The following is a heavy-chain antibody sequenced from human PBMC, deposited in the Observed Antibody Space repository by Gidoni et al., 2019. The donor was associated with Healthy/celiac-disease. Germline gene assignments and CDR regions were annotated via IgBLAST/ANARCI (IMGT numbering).Heavy chain of an antibody. Sequence: EVQLVESGGGLVKPGGSLRLSCAASGFTFSNAWMNWVRQAPGKGLEWVGRIKSKTDGGTTDYAAPVKGRFTISRDDSKNTLYLQMNSLKTEDTAVYYCTTETYYYDSSGYYASYFDLWGRGTLVTVSS. D-gene: IGHD3-22*01. CDR2: IKSKTDGGTT. CDR3: TTETYYYDSSGYYASYFDL. CDR1: GFTFSNAW. J-gene: IGHJ2*01. V-gene: IGHV3-15*07.